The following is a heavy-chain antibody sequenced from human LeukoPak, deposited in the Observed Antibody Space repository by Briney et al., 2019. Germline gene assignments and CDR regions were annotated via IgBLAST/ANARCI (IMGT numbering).Heavy chain of an antibody. D-gene: IGHD1-26*01. J-gene: IGHJ4*02. V-gene: IGHV3-30-3*01. CDR3: AKAGRIVGESYFDY. CDR1: GFTFSSYS. CDR2: VSYDGSSE. Sequence: GGSLRLSCAASGFTFSSYSIHWVRQAPGKGLEWVAVVSYDGSSENYADSVKGRFTISRDNSKNTLYLQMNSLRAEDTAVYYCAKAGRIVGESYFDYWGQGTLVTVSS.